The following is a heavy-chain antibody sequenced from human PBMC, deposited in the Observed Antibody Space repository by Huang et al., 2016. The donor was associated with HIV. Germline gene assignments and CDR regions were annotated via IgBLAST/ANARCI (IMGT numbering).Heavy chain of an antibody. CDR1: GYTFTPYS. Sequence: QVQLVQSGSELRKPGASVKVSCKASGYTFTPYSLIWVRQAPGQGLEWMGWINPKTGKPTYAKGFTGRFVFSLDTTVNTAYLQISSLKTDDTAKYFCARYRLTGTFLDSWGQGTQVTVSS. CDR2: INPKTGKP. D-gene: IGHD3-9*01. CDR3: ARYRLTGTFLDS. V-gene: IGHV7-4-1*02. J-gene: IGHJ4*02.